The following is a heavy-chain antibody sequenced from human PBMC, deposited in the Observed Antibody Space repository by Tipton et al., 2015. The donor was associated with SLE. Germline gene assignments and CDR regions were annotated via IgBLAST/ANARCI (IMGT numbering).Heavy chain of an antibody. CDR1: GGSFSGYF. J-gene: IGHJ4*02. V-gene: IGHV4-34*01. D-gene: IGHD2-15*01. CDR2: INHSGST. Sequence: TLSLTCTVYGGSFSGYFWAWIRQPPGQGLEWIGQINHSGSTNYNPSLKSRVTISVDASLNQFSLTVKSVTAADSAVYYCARHCQLYSFVYWGQGTLVTVSS. CDR3: ARHCQLYSFVY.